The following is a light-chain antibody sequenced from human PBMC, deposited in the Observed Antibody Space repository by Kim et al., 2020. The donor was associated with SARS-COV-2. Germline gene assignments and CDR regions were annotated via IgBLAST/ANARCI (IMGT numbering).Light chain of an antibody. V-gene: IGLV2-14*01. CDR2: DVS. J-gene: IGLJ1*01. CDR1: SSDVGGYNY. CDR3: SSYTSSSTSLYV. Sequence: QSALTQPASVSGSPGQSITISCTGTSSDVGGYNYVSWYQQHPGKAPKLMIYDVSKRPSGVSNRFSGSKSGNTASLTISGLQAEDDADYYCSSYTSSSTSLYVFGTGTKV.